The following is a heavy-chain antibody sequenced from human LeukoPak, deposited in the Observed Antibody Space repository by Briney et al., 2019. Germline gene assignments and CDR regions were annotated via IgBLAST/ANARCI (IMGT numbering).Heavy chain of an antibody. CDR2: IYPGDSDT. V-gene: IGHV5-51*01. CDR3: ARPYCSSTSCYQQGAFDI. CDR1: GFSFTSYW. D-gene: IGHD2-2*01. J-gene: IGHJ3*02. Sequence: GESLKISCKGSGFSFTSYWIGWVRQMPGKGLEWMGIIYPGDSDTRYSPSFQGQVTISADKSISTAYLQWSSLKASDTAMYYCARPYCSSTSCYQQGAFDIWGQGTMVTVSS.